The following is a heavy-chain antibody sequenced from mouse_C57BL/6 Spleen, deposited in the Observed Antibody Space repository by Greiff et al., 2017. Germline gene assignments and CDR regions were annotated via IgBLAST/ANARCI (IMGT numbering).Heavy chain of an antibody. CDR2: ISSGSSTI. CDR3: ARRGNYEAMDY. V-gene: IGHV5-17*01. J-gene: IGHJ4*01. CDR1: GFTFSDYG. Sequence: VQLKESGGGLVKPGGSLKLSCAASGFTFSDYGMHWVRQAPEKGLEWVAYISSGSSTIYYADTVKGRFTISRDNAKNTLFLQMTSLRSEDTAMYYYARRGNYEAMDYWGQGTSVTVSS. D-gene: IGHD2-1*01.